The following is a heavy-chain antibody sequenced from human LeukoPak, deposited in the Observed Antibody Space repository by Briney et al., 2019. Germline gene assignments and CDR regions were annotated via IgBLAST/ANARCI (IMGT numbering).Heavy chain of an antibody. D-gene: IGHD6-13*01. CDR1: GYTFTGYY. V-gene: IGHV1-2*02. CDR2: INPNSGGT. Sequence: GASVKVSCKASGYTFTGYYMHWVRQAPGQGLEWMGWINPNSGGTNYAQKFQGRVTMTRDTSISTAYMELSRLRSDDTAVYYCARILRYSSSWPNWFDPWGQGTLVTVSS. J-gene: IGHJ5*02. CDR3: ARILRYSSSWPNWFDP.